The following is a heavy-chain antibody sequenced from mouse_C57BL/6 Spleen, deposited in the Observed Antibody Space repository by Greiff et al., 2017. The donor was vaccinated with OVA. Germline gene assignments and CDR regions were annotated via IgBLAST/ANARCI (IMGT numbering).Heavy chain of an antibody. D-gene: IGHD1-1*01. J-gene: IGHJ2*01. Sequence: EVQLVESGGGLVKPGGSLKLSCAASGFTFSDYGMHWVRQAPEKGLEWVAYISSGSSTIYYADTVKGRFTISRDNAKNTLFLQMTSLRSEDTAMYYCARGYYGSSYLYFDYWGQGTTLTVSS. CDR3: ARGYYGSSYLYFDY. V-gene: IGHV5-17*01. CDR1: GFTFSDYG. CDR2: ISSGSSTI.